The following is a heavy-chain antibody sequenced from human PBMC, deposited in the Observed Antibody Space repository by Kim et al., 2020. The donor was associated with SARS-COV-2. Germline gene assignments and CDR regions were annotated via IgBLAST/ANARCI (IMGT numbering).Heavy chain of an antibody. CDR2: ITGGGTNS. CDR1: GFTFSNHA. V-gene: IGHV3-23*01. CDR3: AKGAVDFYDSSGAGLDS. Sequence: GGSLRLSCAASGFTFSNHAMNWVRQAPGKGLEWVSVITGGGTNSYYADSVKGRFTIARDNSKNTLYLQMNSLRVEDTAVYYCAKGAVDFYDSSGAGLDS. J-gene: IGHJ5*01. D-gene: IGHD3-22*01.